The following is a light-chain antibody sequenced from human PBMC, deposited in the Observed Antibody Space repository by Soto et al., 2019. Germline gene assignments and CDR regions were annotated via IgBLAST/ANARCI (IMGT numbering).Light chain of an antibody. Sequence: QSALTQPPSASGSTGRSVTISCTGSSSDVGGYNYVSWYQQHPGKGPKFMIYEVSKRPSGVPDRFFGSKSGNTASLSVSGLQAEDEAHYYCSSYAGSNNFGVFGGGTKLTVL. CDR3: SSYAGSNNFGV. V-gene: IGLV2-8*01. J-gene: IGLJ3*02. CDR1: SSDVGGYNY. CDR2: EVS.